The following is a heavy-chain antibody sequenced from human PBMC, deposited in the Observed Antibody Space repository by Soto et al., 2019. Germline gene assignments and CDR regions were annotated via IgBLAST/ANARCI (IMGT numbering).Heavy chain of an antibody. CDR2: ISGSGDST. V-gene: IGHV3-23*01. D-gene: IGHD6-19*01. CDR3: AKGVPGIAVAGTGYFQH. J-gene: IGHJ1*01. CDR1: GFTFSSYA. Sequence: GGSLRLSCADSGFTFSSYAMSWVRQAPGKGLEWVSGISGSGDSTYYADSVKGRFTISRDNSKNTLYLQMNSLRAEDTAVYYCAKGVPGIAVAGTGYFQHWGQGT.